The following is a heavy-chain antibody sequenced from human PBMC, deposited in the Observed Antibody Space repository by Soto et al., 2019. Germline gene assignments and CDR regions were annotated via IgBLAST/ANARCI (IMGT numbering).Heavy chain of an antibody. J-gene: IGHJ6*02. V-gene: IGHV1-46*01. Sequence: QVQLVQSGAEVKKPGASVKVSCKASGYTFTSYYMHWVRQAPGQGLEWMGIINPSGGSTSYAQKFQGRVTMTRDTSTSTGYMELSSLRSEDTAVYYCARDSQVLRFLEWLFGGYGMDVWGQGTTVTVSS. CDR1: GYTFTSYY. D-gene: IGHD3-3*01. CDR2: INPSGGST. CDR3: ARDSQVLRFLEWLFGGYGMDV.